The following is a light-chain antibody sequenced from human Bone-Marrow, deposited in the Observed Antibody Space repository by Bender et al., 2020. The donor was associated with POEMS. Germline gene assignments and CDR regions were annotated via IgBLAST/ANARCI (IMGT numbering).Light chain of an antibody. CDR1: NRDIGAYNY. J-gene: IGLJ1*01. V-gene: IGLV2-14*03. CDR2: DVN. CDR3: SSYTSRSVFHV. Sequence: QSALTQPASVSASPGQSITISCTGTNRDIGAYNYVSWYQQHPGKAPKLIIYDVNNRPSGVSTRFSGSKSGNTASLTISGLQAEDEADYYCSSYTSRSVFHVFGTGTKVTVL.